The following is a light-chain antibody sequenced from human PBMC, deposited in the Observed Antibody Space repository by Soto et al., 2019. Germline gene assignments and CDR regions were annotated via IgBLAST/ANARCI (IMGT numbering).Light chain of an antibody. Sequence: AIRMTQSPSSFSASTGDRVTITCRASQGISSYLAWYQQKPGKAPKLLIYAASTLQSGVPSRFSGSGSGTDVTLTISCRQSEDVATYYCQQYYSYPYTFGQGTKLEIK. CDR1: QGISSY. J-gene: IGKJ2*01. CDR3: QQYYSYPYT. V-gene: IGKV1-8*01. CDR2: AAS.